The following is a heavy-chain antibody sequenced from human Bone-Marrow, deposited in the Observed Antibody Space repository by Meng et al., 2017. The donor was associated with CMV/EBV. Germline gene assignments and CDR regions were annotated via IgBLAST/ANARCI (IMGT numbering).Heavy chain of an antibody. V-gene: IGHV2-5*01. Sequence: SGPTLVKPTQTLTLTCTFPGFSLSTSGVGVGWIRQPPGKALEWLALIYWNDDKRYSPSLKSRLTITKDTSKNQVVLTMTNMDPVDTATYYCAQSKLRFLEWLLSENWFDPWGQGTLVTVSS. J-gene: IGHJ5*02. D-gene: IGHD3-3*01. CDR2: IYWNDDK. CDR3: AQSKLRFLEWLLSENWFDP. CDR1: GFSLSTSGVG.